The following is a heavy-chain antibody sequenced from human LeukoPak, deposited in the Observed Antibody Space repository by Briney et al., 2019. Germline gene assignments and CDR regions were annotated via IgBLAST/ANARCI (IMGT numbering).Heavy chain of an antibody. CDR3: ARDVSDGCSSTSCYNGNGFDY. V-gene: IGHV3-21*01. Sequence: GGSLRLSCAASGFTFSSYSMSWVRQAPGKGLEWVSSISSSSSYIYYAESVKGRFTISRDNAKNSLYLQMNSLRAEDTAVYYCARDVSDGCSSTSCYNGNGFDYWGQGTLVTVSS. D-gene: IGHD2-2*02. J-gene: IGHJ4*02. CDR2: ISSSSSYI. CDR1: GFTFSSYS.